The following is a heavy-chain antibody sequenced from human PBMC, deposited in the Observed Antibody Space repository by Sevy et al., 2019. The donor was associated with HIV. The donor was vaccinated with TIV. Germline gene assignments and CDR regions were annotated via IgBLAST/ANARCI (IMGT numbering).Heavy chain of an antibody. CDR1: GFTFSSYS. J-gene: IGHJ6*02. V-gene: IGHV3-48*02. CDR2: ISSSSSPI. Sequence: GGSLRLSCAASGFTFSSYSMNWVRQAPGKGLEWVSYISSSSSPIYYADSVKGRFTISRDNAKNSMYLQMISLRDEDTAGYYCARLQYCSSSSCYYYYFGMDVWGQGTTVTVSS. D-gene: IGHD2-2*01. CDR3: ARLQYCSSSSCYYYYFGMDV.